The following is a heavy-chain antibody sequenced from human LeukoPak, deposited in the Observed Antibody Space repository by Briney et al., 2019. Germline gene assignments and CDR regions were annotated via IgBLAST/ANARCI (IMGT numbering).Heavy chain of an antibody. Sequence: ASVKVSCKASGYTFTSYGISWVRQAPGQGLEWMGWISAYNGNTNYAQKLQGRVTMTTDTSTSTAYMELRSLRSDDTAVYYCARDLAEHGTYYYYYYGMDVWGQGTTVTVSS. CDR2: ISAYNGNT. CDR1: GYTFTSYG. CDR3: ARDLAEHGTYYYYYYGMDV. J-gene: IGHJ6*02. D-gene: IGHD6-19*01. V-gene: IGHV1-18*01.